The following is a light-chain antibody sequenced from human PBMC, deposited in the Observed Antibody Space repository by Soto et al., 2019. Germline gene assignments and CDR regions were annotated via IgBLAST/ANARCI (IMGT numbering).Light chain of an antibody. J-gene: IGKJ2*01. V-gene: IGKV3-20*01. Sequence: EIVLTQSPGTLSLSPGERATLSCRASQSVSSSYLASYQQKPGQAPRLLLYGSSSRATGIPDRFSGSGSGTDFTLTISRLEPQDFAVYCCEHHANSPPFTFGRGTKVVIK. CDR2: GSS. CDR3: EHHANSPPFT. CDR1: QSVSSSY.